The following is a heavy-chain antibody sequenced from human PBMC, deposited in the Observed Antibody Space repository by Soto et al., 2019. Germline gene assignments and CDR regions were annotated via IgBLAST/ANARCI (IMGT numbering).Heavy chain of an antibody. Sequence: QVQLVQSGAEVKKPGSSVKVSCKASGGTFSSYTISWVRHATGQGLEWMGSIIPILAIANYAQTFQVRVTINADKSTRTAYIELSSLRSSDTAVYYCARDGPGVSGRSHYYGMDVWGQGTTVTVSS. CDR1: GGTFSSYT. J-gene: IGHJ6*02. CDR3: ARDGPGVSGRSHYYGMDV. D-gene: IGHD3-10*01. CDR2: IIPILAIA. V-gene: IGHV1-69*08.